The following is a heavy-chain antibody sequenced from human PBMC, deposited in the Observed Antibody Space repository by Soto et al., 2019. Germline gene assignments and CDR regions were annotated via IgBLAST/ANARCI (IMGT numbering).Heavy chain of an antibody. Sequence: GASVKVSFKASGYSFTSDGIIWVRQAPGQGLEWMGWISAYNGNTNYAQKLQGRVTMTTDTSTSTAYMELRSLRSDDTAVYYCARGRITIFGVVIPPDVWGQGTTVNVSS. CDR2: ISAYNGNT. V-gene: IGHV1-18*01. CDR3: ARGRITIFGVVIPPDV. D-gene: IGHD3-3*01. J-gene: IGHJ6*02. CDR1: GYSFTSDG.